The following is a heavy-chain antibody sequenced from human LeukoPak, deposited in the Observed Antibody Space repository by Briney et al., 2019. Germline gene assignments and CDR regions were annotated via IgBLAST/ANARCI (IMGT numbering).Heavy chain of an antibody. CDR3: ARGWGALNCSGGSCYSFYFDY. Sequence: SETLSLTCSVSGGSISSSSYYWGWIRQPPGKGLEWIGSINYSGTTHYNPSLKSRVTISVDTSKNQFSLKLSSVTAADTAVYYCARGWGALNCSGGSCYSFYFDYWGQGTLVTVSS. CDR2: INYSGTT. CDR1: GGSISSSSYY. J-gene: IGHJ4*02. D-gene: IGHD2-15*01. V-gene: IGHV4-39*07.